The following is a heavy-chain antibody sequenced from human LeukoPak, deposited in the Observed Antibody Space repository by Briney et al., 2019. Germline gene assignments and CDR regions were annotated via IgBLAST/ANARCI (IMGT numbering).Heavy chain of an antibody. CDR1: GHSISSGYY. CDR3: ARGRKYTYGYTVTELGSGYFDY. CDR2: MYHSGSS. J-gene: IGHJ4*02. Sequence: PSETLSLTCTVSGHSISSGYYWGWIRQFPGKGLEWIGSMYHSGSSNYNPSLKSRVTISVDSSKNQFSLKLSSVTAADTAMYYCARGRKYTYGYTVTELGSGYFDYWGQGTLVTVSS. V-gene: IGHV4-38-2*02. D-gene: IGHD5-18*01.